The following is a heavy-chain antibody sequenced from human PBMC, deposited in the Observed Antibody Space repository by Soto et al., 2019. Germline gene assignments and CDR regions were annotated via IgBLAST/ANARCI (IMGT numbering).Heavy chain of an antibody. CDR1: LGSISSHY. V-gene: IGHV4-59*11. Sequence: ASESLSLTCSVSLGSISSHYWAWMRQSPGKGLEWIGYVYYSGSTNYNPSLKSRVSISVDTSKNHFSLKLSSVTAADRAVYYCARSGWEWDSSGYPRLDIVFAYWAQGALVTVSS. J-gene: IGHJ4*02. D-gene: IGHD3-22*01. CDR3: ARSGWEWDSSGYPRLDIVFAY. CDR2: VYYSGST.